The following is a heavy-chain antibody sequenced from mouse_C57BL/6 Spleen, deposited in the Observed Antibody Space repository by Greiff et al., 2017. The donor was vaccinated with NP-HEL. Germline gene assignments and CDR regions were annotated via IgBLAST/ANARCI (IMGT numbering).Heavy chain of an antibody. CDR1: GYTFTSYW. V-gene: IGHV1-55*01. CDR3: ATIVTTGGYWYFDV. J-gene: IGHJ1*03. CDR2: IYPGSGST. Sequence: QVQLQQPGAELVKPGASVKMSCKASGYTFTSYWITWVKQRPGQGLEWIGDIYPGSGSTNYNEKFKSKATLTVDTSSSTAYMQLSSLTSEDSAVYYCATIVTTGGYWYFDVWGTGTTVTVAS. D-gene: IGHD2-5*01.